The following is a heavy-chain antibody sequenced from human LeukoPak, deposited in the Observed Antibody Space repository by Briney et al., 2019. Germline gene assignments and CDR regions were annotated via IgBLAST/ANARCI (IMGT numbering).Heavy chain of an antibody. CDR2: ITGSSSYI. CDR3: AREHDYSNRHLDY. V-gene: IGHV3-21*01. J-gene: IGHJ4*02. Sequence: GKGLEXXSSITGSSSYIYFADSVKGRFTISRDSAKNSLYLQMNSLRAEDTAVYYCAREHDYSNRHLDYWGQGTLVTVSS. D-gene: IGHD4-4*01.